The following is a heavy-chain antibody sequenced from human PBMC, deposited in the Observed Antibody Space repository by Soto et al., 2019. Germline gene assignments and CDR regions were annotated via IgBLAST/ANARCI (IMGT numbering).Heavy chain of an antibody. CDR2: ISSSSSYI. J-gene: IGHJ4*02. V-gene: IGHV3-21*01. CDR1: GFTFSSYT. D-gene: IGHD2-21*01. CDR3: ARAGGVDY. Sequence: GGSLRLSCVASGFTFSSYTMNWVRQAPGKGLEWVSSISSSSSYIYYADSVKGRFTISRDNAKNSLSLQMNSLRAEDTAVYYCARAGGVDYWGQGTLVTVSS.